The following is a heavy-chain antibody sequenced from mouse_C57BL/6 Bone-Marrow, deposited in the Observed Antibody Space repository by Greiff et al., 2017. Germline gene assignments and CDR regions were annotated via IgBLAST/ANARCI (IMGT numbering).Heavy chain of an antibody. J-gene: IGHJ4*01. CDR1: GYTFTSYG. CDR3: ARPSYSYYYAIDD. D-gene: IGHD2-10*01. CDR2: IYPRSGNT. Sequence: VQVVESGAELARPGASVKLSCKASGYTFTSYGISWVKQRTGQGLEWIGEIYPRSGNTYYNEKLKGKATLTADKSSSTAYMELRSLTSEDSAVYFFARPSYSYYYAIDDWGQGTSVTVSS. V-gene: IGHV1-81*01.